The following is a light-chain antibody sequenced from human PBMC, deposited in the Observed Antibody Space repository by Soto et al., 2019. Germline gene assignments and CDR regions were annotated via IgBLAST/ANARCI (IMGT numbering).Light chain of an antibody. J-gene: IGLJ3*02. CDR2: RDS. CDR1: NIGSKN. Sequence: SYELTQPLSVSVALGQTARITSGGNNIGSKNVHWYQQKPGQAPVLGIYRDSNRPSGMPERFSGSNSGNTATLTISRAQAGDEADYYCQVWDSSTARVFGGGTKLTVL. V-gene: IGLV3-9*01. CDR3: QVWDSSTARV.